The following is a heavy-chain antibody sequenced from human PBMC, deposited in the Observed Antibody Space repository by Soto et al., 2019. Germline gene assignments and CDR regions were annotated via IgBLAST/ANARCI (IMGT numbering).Heavy chain of an antibody. CDR2: INWNSGDI. V-gene: IGHV3-9*01. D-gene: IGHD2-2*01. CDR1: GFTFNDYV. J-gene: IGHJ6*03. CDR3: AKGPAGGYYYIDV. Sequence: EVQLVESGGGLVQSGRSLRLSCAASGFTFNDYVIYWVRQGPGKGMEWVSGINWNSGDIGYADSVKDRYTISRDKAKNSLYLQMNGLSAEDTALYYCAKGPAGGYYYIDVWGKGITVTVSS.